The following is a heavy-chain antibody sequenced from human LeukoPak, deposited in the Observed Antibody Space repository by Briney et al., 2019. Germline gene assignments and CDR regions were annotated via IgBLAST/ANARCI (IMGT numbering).Heavy chain of an antibody. V-gene: IGHV4-4*09. CDR2: VFPSGSA. CDR1: GGSISSYY. Sequence: SETLSLTCTVSGGSISSYYWSWIRQSPVRGLEWLGYVFPSGSAFYNPSLESRVTISLDTSENQLSLRLSSVTAADTAVYYCARRNHYFYYMDVRGKGTTVTVSS. CDR3: ARRNHYFYYMDV. J-gene: IGHJ6*03.